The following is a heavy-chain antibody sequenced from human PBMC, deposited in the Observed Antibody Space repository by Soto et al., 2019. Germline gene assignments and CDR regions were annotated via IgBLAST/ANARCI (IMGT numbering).Heavy chain of an antibody. D-gene: IGHD2-2*01. CDR3: ARERYVGYCITTPPPTPSYSPARDV. V-gene: IGHV1-69*12. J-gene: IGHJ6*02. CDR1: GGTFTNYA. Sequence: QVQLVQSGAEVKKPGSSLKVSCKASGGTFTNYAFSWVRQAPGQGLEWMGGIIPVFGTPDYAQKFQGRVTIPADEPKKKAPREWRSLISNNPPVYYCARERYVGYCITTPPPTPSYSPARDVWGQGPTVPAPS. CDR2: IIPVFGTP.